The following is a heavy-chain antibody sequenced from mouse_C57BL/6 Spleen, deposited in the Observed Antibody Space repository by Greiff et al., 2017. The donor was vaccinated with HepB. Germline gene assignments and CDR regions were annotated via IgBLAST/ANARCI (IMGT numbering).Heavy chain of an antibody. CDR3: VRGGNDYGFDY. CDR1: GFSFNTYA. V-gene: IGHV10-1*01. CDR2: IRSKSNNYAT. J-gene: IGHJ2*01. Sequence: EAGGGLVQPKGSLKLSCAASGFSFNTYAMNWVRQAPGKGLEWVARIRSKSNNYATYYADSVKDRFTISRDDSESMLYLQMNNLKTEDTAMYYFVRGGNDYGFDYWGQGTTLTVSS. D-gene: IGHD2-4*01.